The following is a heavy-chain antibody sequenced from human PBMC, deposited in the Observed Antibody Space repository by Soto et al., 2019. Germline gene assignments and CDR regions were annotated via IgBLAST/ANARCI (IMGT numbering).Heavy chain of an antibody. CDR1: GGSITSGGYY. J-gene: IGHJ5*02. V-gene: IGHV4-31*03. Sequence: QVQLQESGPRLVKPSQTLSLTCTVSGGSITSGGYYWTWIRQPPGKGLEWIGYIYHSGTTYYSPSLKSRVTISMDTYANHFSLELTSVTAADKAVYYCVRVYYFGSGSPFSWGQGTLVTVSS. CDR3: VRVYYFGSGSPFS. CDR2: IYHSGTT. D-gene: IGHD3-10*01.